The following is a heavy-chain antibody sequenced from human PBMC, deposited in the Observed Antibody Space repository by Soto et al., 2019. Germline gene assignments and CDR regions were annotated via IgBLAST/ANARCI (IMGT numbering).Heavy chain of an antibody. Sequence: PGGSLRLSCAASGFTFSKYAMSWVRQAPGKGLEWVSAISGSGGSTYYADSVKGRFTISRDNSKNTLYLQMNSLRAEDTAVYYCAKNDADYIGIVATIASDYYYMDVWGKGTTVTVSS. CDR2: ISGSGGST. CDR1: GFTFSKYA. CDR3: AKNDADYIGIVATIASDYYYMDV. D-gene: IGHD5-12*01. J-gene: IGHJ6*03. V-gene: IGHV3-23*01.